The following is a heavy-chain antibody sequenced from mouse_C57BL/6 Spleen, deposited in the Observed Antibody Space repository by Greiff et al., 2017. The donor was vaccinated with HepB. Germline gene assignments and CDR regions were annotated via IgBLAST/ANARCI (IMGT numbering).Heavy chain of an antibody. CDR2: ISDGGSYT. J-gene: IGHJ3*01. D-gene: IGHD1-2*01. CDR3: AREATLFAY. Sequence: EVKLMESGGGLVKPGGSLKLSCAASGFTFSSYAMSWVRQTPEKRLEWVATISDGGSYTYYPDNVKGRFTISRDNAKNNLYLQMSHLKSEDTAMYYCAREATLFAYWGQGTLVTVSA. V-gene: IGHV5-4*01. CDR1: GFTFSSYA.